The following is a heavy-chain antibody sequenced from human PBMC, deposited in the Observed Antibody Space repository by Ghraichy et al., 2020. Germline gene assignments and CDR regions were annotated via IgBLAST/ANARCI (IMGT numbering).Heavy chain of an antibody. CDR1: GFTFRTYG. D-gene: IGHD3-3*01. CDR3: ARDSDFPS. J-gene: IGHJ5*02. CDR2: ISYDGGNT. V-gene: IGHV3-30*03. Sequence: GGSLRLSCAVSGFTFRTYGMVWVRQAPGKGLEWVTRISYDGGNTDYGDSVKGRFIISRDNSKNTVYLQMNSLRVEDTAVYYCARDSDFPSWGQGTLVTVSS.